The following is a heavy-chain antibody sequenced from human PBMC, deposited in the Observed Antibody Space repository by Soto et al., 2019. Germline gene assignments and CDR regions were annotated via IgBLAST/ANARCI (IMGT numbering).Heavy chain of an antibody. CDR3: ARDGPADY. V-gene: IGHV3-30-3*01. J-gene: IGHJ4*02. CDR1: GFTFNTSA. Sequence: GWSLRLSCAVSGFTFNTSAMHWVRQAPGKGLEWVAVISYDGSNKYYADSVKGRFTISRDNSKNSLYLQMNSLRAEDTAVYYCARDGPADYWGQGTLVTVSS. CDR2: ISYDGSNK.